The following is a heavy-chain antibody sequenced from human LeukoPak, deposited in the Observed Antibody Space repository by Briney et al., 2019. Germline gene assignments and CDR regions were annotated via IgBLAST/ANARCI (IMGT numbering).Heavy chain of an antibody. D-gene: IGHD6-19*01. CDR1: GFTFSNYN. CDR2: ISSSSRYI. V-gene: IGHV3-21*01. CDR3: ATFYSSGWEPLFDY. J-gene: IGHJ4*02. Sequence: GGSLRLSCAASGFTFSNYNMNWVRQTPGKGLEWVSSISSSSRYIYYVDSVKGRFTISRDNAKNSLYLQMNSLRAEDTAVYSCATFYSSGWEPLFDYWGQGTLVTVSS.